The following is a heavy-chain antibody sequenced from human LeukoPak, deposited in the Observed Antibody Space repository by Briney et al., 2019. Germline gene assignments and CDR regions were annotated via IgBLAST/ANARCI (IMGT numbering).Heavy chain of an antibody. V-gene: IGHV1-46*01. CDR1: GYTFTSYH. CDR2: INPSGGTT. Sequence: AASVKVSCKASGYTFTSYHMHWVRQAPGQGLEWMGIINPSGGTTNYAQKFQGRVTMTRDMSTSTVYMELSSLRSEDTAVYYCARGGPGQAPLQRLEYFQHWGQGTLVTVSS. D-gene: IGHD6-25*01. J-gene: IGHJ1*01. CDR3: ARGGPGQAPLQRLEYFQH.